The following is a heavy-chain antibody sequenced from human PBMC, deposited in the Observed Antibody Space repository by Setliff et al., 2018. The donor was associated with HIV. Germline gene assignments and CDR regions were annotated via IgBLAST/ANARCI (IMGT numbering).Heavy chain of an antibody. V-gene: IGHV3-49*04. CDR2: IRSKAYGGTP. D-gene: IGHD3-22*01. CDR3: TTIENTYYYDSSGYYYGPIDAFDI. CDR1: GFIFGDYA. Sequence: GGSLRLSCTTSGFIFGDYAMTWVRQAPGKGLECVGFIRSKAYGGTPEYAASVKDRFTISRDDSKSIAYLQMDSLKTEDTAVYYCTTIENTYYYDSSGYYYGPIDAFDIWGQGTMVTVSS. J-gene: IGHJ3*02.